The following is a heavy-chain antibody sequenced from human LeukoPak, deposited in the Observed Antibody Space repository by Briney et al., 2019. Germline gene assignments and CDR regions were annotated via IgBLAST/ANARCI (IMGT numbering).Heavy chain of an antibody. J-gene: IGHJ4*02. CDR1: GFTFSNYD. CDR2: ISTSGGTI. Sequence: GGSLRLSCAASGFTFSNYDMKWVRQAPGKGLEWVSYISTSGGTIYYADSVKGRFTISRDNAKNSLYLQMTSLRAEDTAVYFCARVDLMGRTWGLDYWGQGTLLTVSS. V-gene: IGHV3-48*03. CDR3: ARVDLMGRTWGLDY. D-gene: IGHD3-16*01.